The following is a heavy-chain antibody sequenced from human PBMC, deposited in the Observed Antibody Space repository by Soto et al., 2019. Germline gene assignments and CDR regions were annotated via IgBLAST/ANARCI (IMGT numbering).Heavy chain of an antibody. V-gene: IGHV3-21*01. CDR3: ARVSTRGDYCSGGSCYPNNY. D-gene: IGHD2-15*01. CDR2: ISSSSSYI. CDR1: GFTFSSYS. J-gene: IGHJ4*02. Sequence: PGGSLRLSCAASGFTFSSYSMNWVRQAPGKGLEWVSSISSSSSYIYYADSVKGRFTISRDNAKNSLYLQMNSLRAEDTAVYYCARVSTRGDYCSGGSCYPNNYWGQGTLVTVSS.